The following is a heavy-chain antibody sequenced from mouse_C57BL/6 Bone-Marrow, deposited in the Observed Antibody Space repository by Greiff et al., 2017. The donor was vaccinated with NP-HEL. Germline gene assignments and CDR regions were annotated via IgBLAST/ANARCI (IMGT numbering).Heavy chain of an antibody. CDR1: EYEFPSHD. V-gene: IGHV5-2*01. J-gene: IGHJ1*03. D-gene: IGHD1-1*01. Sequence: VQLQQSGGGLVQPGESLKLSCESNEYEFPSHDMSWVRKTPEKRLELVAAINSDGGSTYYPDTMERRFIISRDNTKKTLYLQMSSLRSEDTALYYCARHSDYYGSSYEDWYFDVWGTGTTVTVSS. CDR3: ARHSDYYGSSYEDWYFDV. CDR2: INSDGGST.